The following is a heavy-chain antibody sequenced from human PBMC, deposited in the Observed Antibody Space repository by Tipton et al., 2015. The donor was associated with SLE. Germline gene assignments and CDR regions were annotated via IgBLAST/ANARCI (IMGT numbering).Heavy chain of an antibody. CDR3: ARGASTVTSQLNYFDP. CDR2: VHTSGST. Sequence: TLSLTCTVSGSSISNYYWGWIRQSAGKGLEWIGRVHTSGSTSYNPSLTSRLTMSVDMSNNQLYLRLSSVTAADTALYYCARGASTVTSQLNYFDPWGQGTLVTVSS. V-gene: IGHV4-4*07. CDR1: GSSISNYY. J-gene: IGHJ5*02. D-gene: IGHD4-17*01.